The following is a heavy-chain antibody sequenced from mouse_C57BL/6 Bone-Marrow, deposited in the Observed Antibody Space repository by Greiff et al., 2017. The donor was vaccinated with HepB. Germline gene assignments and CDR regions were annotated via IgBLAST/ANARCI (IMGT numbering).Heavy chain of an antibody. Sequence: EVQVVESGGGLVKPGGSLKLSCAASGFTFSSYAMSWVRQTPEKRLEWVATISDGGSYTYYPDNVKGRFTISRDNAKNNLYLQMSHLKSEDTAMYYYYYGSSYYDFDYWGQGTTLTVSS. J-gene: IGHJ2*01. D-gene: IGHD1-1*01. CDR3: YYGSSYYDFDY. V-gene: IGHV5-4*01. CDR1: GFTFSSYA. CDR2: ISDGGSYT.